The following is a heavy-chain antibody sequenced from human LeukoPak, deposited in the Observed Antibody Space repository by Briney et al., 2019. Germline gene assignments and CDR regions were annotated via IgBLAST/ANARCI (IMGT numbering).Heavy chain of an antibody. Sequence: GASVKVSCKASGYTLTSYAMNWVRQAPGQGLEWMGWINTNTGNPTYAQGFTGRFVFSLDTSVSTAYLQISSLKAEDTAVYYCARDIAVVAATLADYWGQGTLVTVSS. CDR2: INTNTGNP. V-gene: IGHV7-4-1*02. CDR1: GYTLTSYA. D-gene: IGHD2-15*01. J-gene: IGHJ4*02. CDR3: ARDIAVVAATLADY.